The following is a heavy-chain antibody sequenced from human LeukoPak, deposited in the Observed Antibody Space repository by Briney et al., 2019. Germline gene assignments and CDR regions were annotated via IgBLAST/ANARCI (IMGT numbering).Heavy chain of an antibody. J-gene: IGHJ3*02. CDR3: ARSEFEAFDM. CDR2: INSNSNYM. CDR1: GFIFSYYS. D-gene: IGHD3-10*01. Sequence: GGSLRLSCAASGFIFSYYSMNCDRQAPGKGLEWVSSINSNSNYMSYADSVKGRFTISRDNAKNPLYLQMTSLRAEDTAVYYCARSEFEAFDMWGQGTMVTVSS. V-gene: IGHV3-21*01.